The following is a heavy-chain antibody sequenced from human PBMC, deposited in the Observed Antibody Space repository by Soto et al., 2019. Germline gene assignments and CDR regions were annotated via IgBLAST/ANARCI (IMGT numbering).Heavy chain of an antibody. D-gene: IGHD1-26*01. V-gene: IGHV4-39*01. J-gene: IGHJ4*02. CDR2: IHYSGST. CDR3: ARRYSHNFYAKNISLP. CDR1: GGSISIGTDY. Sequence: SETLSLTCDVSGGSISIGTDYWGWIRQPPGKGLEWIGNIHYSGSTNYNPSLKSRLSISVDTSKNQFSLKLSSVTAADTAMYYCARRYSHNFYAKNISLPWRQGTQVTVPS.